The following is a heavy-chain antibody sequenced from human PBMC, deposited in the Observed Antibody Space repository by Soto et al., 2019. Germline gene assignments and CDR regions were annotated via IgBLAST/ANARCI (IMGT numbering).Heavy chain of an antibody. Sequence: SETLSLTCTVSGGSISSGGYYWSWIRPHPGKGLERIGYIYYSGSTYYNPSLKSRVTISVDTSKNQCSLKLSSVTAADTAVYYCAREDSGYCSGGSCFNGMDVWGQGTTVTVSS. CDR2: IYYSGST. V-gene: IGHV4-31*03. CDR1: GGSISSGGYY. D-gene: IGHD2-15*01. CDR3: AREDSGYCSGGSCFNGMDV. J-gene: IGHJ6*02.